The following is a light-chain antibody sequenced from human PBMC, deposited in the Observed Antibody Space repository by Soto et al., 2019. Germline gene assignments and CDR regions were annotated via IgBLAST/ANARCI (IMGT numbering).Light chain of an antibody. J-gene: IGKJ1*01. CDR1: QSVSSN. CDR2: GAS. V-gene: IGKV3-20*01. CDR3: QQYGSSPWT. Sequence: VLAQSSGTLAVSPGGRATLSWWASQSVSSNLAWYQQKPGQAPRLLIYGASSRATGIPDRFSGSGSGTDFTLTISRLEPEDFAVYYCQQYGSSPWTFGQGTKVDIK.